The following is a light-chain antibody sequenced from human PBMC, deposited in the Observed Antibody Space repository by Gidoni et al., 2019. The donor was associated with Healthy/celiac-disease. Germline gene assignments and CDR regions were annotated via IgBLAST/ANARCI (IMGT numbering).Light chain of an antibody. CDR1: SSDVGSYNL. Sequence: SALTQPASVSGSPGQSITISCTGTSSDVGSYNLVSWYQQHPGKAPKLMIYEGSKRPSGVSNRFSGSKSGNTASLTISGLQAEDEADYYCCSYAGSRRVFGGGTKLTVL. J-gene: IGLJ2*01. CDR3: CSYAGSRRV. V-gene: IGLV2-23*01. CDR2: EGS.